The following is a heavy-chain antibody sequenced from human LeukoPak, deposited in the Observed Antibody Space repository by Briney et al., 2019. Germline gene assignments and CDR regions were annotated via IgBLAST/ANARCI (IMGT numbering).Heavy chain of an antibody. CDR1: GFTFSSYG. CDR3: AKVAREFMGAFDI. CDR2: IRDDGSNK. V-gene: IGHV3-30*02. Sequence: GGSLRLSCAASGFTFSSYGMHWVRQAPGKGLEWVAFIRDDGSNKYYADSVKGRFTVSRDNSKNTLYLQMNSLSAEDTAVYYCAKVAREFMGAFDIWGQGTMVTVSS. J-gene: IGHJ3*02. D-gene: IGHD3-10*01.